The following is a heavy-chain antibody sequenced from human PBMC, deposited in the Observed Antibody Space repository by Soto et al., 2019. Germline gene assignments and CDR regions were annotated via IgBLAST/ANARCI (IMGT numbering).Heavy chain of an antibody. Sequence: GXSVKVSFNASGYTFTSYAMHXVRHTPGQRLEWMGWINAGNGNTKYSQKFQGRVTITRDTSASTAYMELSSLRSEDKAVYYCARGGPVVVPAADNWFDPWGQGTLVTVSS. D-gene: IGHD2-2*01. V-gene: IGHV1-3*01. CDR3: ARGGPVVVPAADNWFDP. CDR2: INAGNGNT. J-gene: IGHJ5*02. CDR1: GYTFTSYA.